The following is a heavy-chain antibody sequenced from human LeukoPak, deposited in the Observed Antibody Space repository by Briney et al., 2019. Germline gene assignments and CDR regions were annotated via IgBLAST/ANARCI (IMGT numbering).Heavy chain of an antibody. CDR2: IIPIFGTA. J-gene: IGHJ6*03. Sequence: SVKVSCKASGDTFRRYAINWVRQAPGQGLEWMGGIIPIFGTANYAQKFQGRVTITTDESTSTAYMELSSLRSEDTAVYYCASHADCSGGSCYYYYYMDVWGKGTTVTVSS. D-gene: IGHD2-15*01. V-gene: IGHV1-69*05. CDR1: GDTFRRYA. CDR3: ASHADCSGGSCYYYYYMDV.